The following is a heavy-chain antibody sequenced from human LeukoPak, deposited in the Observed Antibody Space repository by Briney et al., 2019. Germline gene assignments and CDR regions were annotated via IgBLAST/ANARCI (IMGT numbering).Heavy chain of an antibody. J-gene: IGHJ4*02. CDR2: ISYDGSNN. D-gene: IGHD5/OR15-5a*01. CDR3: ARELSVEAYFDY. CDR1: GFTFSSYS. Sequence: GRSRSPSCPASGFTFSSYSTHWVRQPPRKGLEWVAVISYDGSNNYYADSVKGRFTISRDNSKNTLYLQMNSLRAEDTAVYYCARELSVEAYFDYWGQGTLVTVSS. V-gene: IGHV3-30-3*01.